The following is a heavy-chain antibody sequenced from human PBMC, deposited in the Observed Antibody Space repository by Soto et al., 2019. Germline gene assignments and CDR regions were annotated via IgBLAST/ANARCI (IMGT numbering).Heavy chain of an antibody. CDR1: GFTFSSYG. V-gene: IGHV3-33*01. CDR2: IWYDGSNK. J-gene: IGHJ6*02. Sequence: GGSLRLSCAASGFTFSSYGMHWVRQAPGKGLEWVAVIWYDGSNKYYADSVKGRFTISRDNSKNTLYLQMNSLRAEDTAVYYCARERADDSSGYPVYYYGMDVWGQGTTVTVSS. CDR3: ARERADDSSGYPVYYYGMDV. D-gene: IGHD3-22*01.